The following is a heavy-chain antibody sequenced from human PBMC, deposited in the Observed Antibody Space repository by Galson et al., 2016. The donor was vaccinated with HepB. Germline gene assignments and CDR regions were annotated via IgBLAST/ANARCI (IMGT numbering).Heavy chain of an antibody. D-gene: IGHD3-10*01. Sequence: SLRLSCAASGFTFSTYAMTWVRQAPGKGLEWVSLIGGSGGDTFYADTVKGRFTISRDNSKNTLFLQMNILRAEDTALYYCARSLPTYYYNSGTYGPHDSWGQGTLVTVSP. CDR3: ARSLPTYYYNSGTYGPHDS. CDR1: GFTFSTYA. V-gene: IGHV3-23*01. CDR2: IGGSGGDT. J-gene: IGHJ5*01.